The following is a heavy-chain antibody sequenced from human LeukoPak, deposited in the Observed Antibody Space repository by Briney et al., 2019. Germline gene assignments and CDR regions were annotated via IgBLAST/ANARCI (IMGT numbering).Heavy chain of an antibody. J-gene: IGHJ6*02. Sequence: GGSLRLSCAASGFTFSRYAMHWVRQAPGKGLEWVAVISYDGSNKYYADSVKGRFTISRDNSKNTLYLQMNSLRAEDTAVYYCARGAAAGWYYGMDVWGQGTTVTVSS. CDR2: ISYDGSNK. CDR1: GFTFSRYA. V-gene: IGHV3-30*04. CDR3: ARGAAAGWYYGMDV. D-gene: IGHD6-13*01.